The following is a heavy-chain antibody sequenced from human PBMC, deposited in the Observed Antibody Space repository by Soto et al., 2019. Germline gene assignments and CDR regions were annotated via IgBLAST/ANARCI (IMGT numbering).Heavy chain of an antibody. CDR1: GFTFSSYW. CDR2: IKQDGSEK. J-gene: IGHJ4*02. Sequence: GGSLRLSCAASGFTFSSYWMSWVRQAPGKGLEWVANIKQDGSEKYYVDSVKGRFTISRDNAKNSLYLQMNSLRAEDTAVYYCARVGIGYCSSTSCHNDYWGQGTLVTVSS. CDR3: ARVGIGYCSSTSCHNDY. V-gene: IGHV3-7*01. D-gene: IGHD2-2*02.